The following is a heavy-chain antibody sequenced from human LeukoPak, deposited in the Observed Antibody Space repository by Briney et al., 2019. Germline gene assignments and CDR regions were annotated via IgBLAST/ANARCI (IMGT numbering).Heavy chain of an antibody. Sequence: SETLSLTCTVSGGSISSYYWSWIRQPAGKGLEWIGRIYTSGSTNYNPSLKSRVTMSVDTSKNQFSLTLSSVTAADTAVYYCARAICSSTSCYTDNWFDPWGQGTLVTVSS. CDR1: GGSISSYY. J-gene: IGHJ5*02. V-gene: IGHV4-4*07. D-gene: IGHD2-2*02. CDR3: ARAICSSTSCYTDNWFDP. CDR2: IYTSGST.